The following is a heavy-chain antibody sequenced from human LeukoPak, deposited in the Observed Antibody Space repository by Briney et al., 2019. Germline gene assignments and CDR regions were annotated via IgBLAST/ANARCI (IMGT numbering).Heavy chain of an antibody. Sequence: GGSLRLSCAASGFTFSDYYMSWIRQAPGKGLEWVSYISSSGSTIYYADSVKGRFTISRDNAKNSLYLQMNSLSAEDTAVYYCAGAYTEGYTIFGVPIRDYYYMDVWGKGTTVTVSS. J-gene: IGHJ6*03. CDR3: AGAYTEGYTIFGVPIRDYYYMDV. CDR1: GFTFSDYY. V-gene: IGHV3-11*04. D-gene: IGHD3-3*01. CDR2: ISSSGSTI.